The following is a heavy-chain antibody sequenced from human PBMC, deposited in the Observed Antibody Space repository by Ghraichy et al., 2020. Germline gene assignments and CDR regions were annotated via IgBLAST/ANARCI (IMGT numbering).Heavy chain of an antibody. CDR1: GFTFNNYP. V-gene: IGHV3-30*18. J-gene: IGHJ5*02. CDR2: ISYDGRDK. D-gene: IGHD1-26*01. CDR3: AKDPAYNGSPCDWFDA. Sequence: GGSLRLSCVASGFTFNNYPMHWVRQTPGKGLEWVALISYDGRDKAYADSVGGRFTISRDNSKNTLYLQMNSLRADDTAVYYCAKDPAYNGSPCDWFDAWGQGTLVTVSS.